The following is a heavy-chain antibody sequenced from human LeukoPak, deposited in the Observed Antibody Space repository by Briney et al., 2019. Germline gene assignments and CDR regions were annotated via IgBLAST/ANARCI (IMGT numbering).Heavy chain of an antibody. J-gene: IGHJ4*02. CDR1: GFTFTTFW. CDR3: VRDWGYDSSGYWQKYFDT. V-gene: IGHV3-74*01. D-gene: IGHD3-22*01. Sequence: GRALRLSCATSGFTFTTFWMHWVRQAPGKGLVWVSRINHDGSSTNYADSVKGRFTISRDNAKNTVYLQMNSLRAEDTAVYYRVRDWGYDSSGYWQKYFDTWGQGTLVTVSS. CDR2: INHDGSST.